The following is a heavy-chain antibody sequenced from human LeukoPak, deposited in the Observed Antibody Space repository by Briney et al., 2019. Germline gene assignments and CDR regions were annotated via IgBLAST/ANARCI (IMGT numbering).Heavy chain of an antibody. J-gene: IGHJ4*02. CDR3: AKDLWVVGGTMIVSSTIFDY. D-gene: IGHD3-22*01. CDR1: GFTFSSYA. CDR2: ISGSGGST. Sequence: GGSLRLSCAASGFTFSSYAMSWVRQAPGKGLEWVSAISGSGGSTYYADSVKGRFTISRDNSKNTLYLQMNSLRAEDTAVYYCAKDLWVVGGTMIVSSTIFDYWGQGTLVTVSS. V-gene: IGHV3-23*01.